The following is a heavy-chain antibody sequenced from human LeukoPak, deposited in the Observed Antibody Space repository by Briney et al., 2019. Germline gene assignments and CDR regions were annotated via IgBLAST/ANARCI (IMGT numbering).Heavy chain of an antibody. J-gene: IGHJ4*02. D-gene: IGHD2/OR15-2a*01. CDR2: IYPGDSDT. Sequence: GESLKISCKGSGYTFTNYWIGWVRQMPGKGLEFMGIIYPGDSDTRYSPSFQGQVTISVDKSINTAYLQWSSLKASDSAMNYCARAGYSNRWDGVDYWGQGTLVTVSS. CDR3: ARAGYSNRWDGVDY. V-gene: IGHV5-51*01. CDR1: GYTFTNYW.